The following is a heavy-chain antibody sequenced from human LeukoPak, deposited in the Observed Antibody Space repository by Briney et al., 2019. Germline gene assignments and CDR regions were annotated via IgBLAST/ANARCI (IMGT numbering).Heavy chain of an antibody. CDR3: ARGHISSGNYYVNY. D-gene: IGHD3-10*01. J-gene: IGHJ4*02. CDR1: GYTFTGYY. Sequence: ASVKVSCKASGYTFTGYYVHWVRQAPGQGLEWMGWINPNTGGTNYAQKFQGRVTMTRDTSISTAYMELSRLRSDDTAVYYCARGHISSGNYYVNYWGQGTLVTVSS. CDR2: INPNTGGT. V-gene: IGHV1-2*02.